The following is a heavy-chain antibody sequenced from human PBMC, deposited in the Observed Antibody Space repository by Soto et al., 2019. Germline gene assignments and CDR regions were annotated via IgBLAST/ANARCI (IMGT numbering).Heavy chain of an antibody. CDR2: IIPIFGTA. CDR3: ARAPLVLRYFDWLDKFDR. J-gene: IGHJ5*02. Sequence: ASVKVSCKASGVTFSSYAISWVRQAPGQGLEWMGGIIPIFGTANYAQKFQGRVTITADKSTSTAYMELSSLRSEDTAVYYCARAPLVLRYFDWLDKFDRWGQGTLVT. CDR1: GVTFSSYA. D-gene: IGHD3-9*01. V-gene: IGHV1-69*06.